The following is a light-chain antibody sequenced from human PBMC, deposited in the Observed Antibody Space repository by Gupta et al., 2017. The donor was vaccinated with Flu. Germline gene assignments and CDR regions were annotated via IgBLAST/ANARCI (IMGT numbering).Light chain of an antibody. J-gene: IGKJ1*01. CDR3: QQYVNDPWT. Sequence: PSTLSASVGDRVTITCRASDSIDSWLAWYQKKPGKAPKPLIYKASNLESEVPFRFSGSGSGTEFSLTISGLQPDDFATYYCQQYVNDPWTFGQGTXVEIK. CDR2: KAS. V-gene: IGKV1-5*03. CDR1: DSIDSW.